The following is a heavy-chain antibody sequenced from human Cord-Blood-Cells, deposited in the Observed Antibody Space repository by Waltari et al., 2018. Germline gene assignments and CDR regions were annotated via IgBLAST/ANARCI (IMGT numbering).Heavy chain of an antibody. D-gene: IGHD3-10*01. CDR1: GYTFTGYY. V-gene: IGHV1-2*06. CDR3: AGDTAYGSGGYYYYGMDV. J-gene: IGHJ6*02. CDR2: INPNSGGT. Sequence: QVQLVQSGAEVKKPGASVKVSCKAPGYTFTGYYMHWVRQAPGQGLEWMGRINPNSGGTNYAQKFQGRVTMTRDTSISTAYMELSRLRSDDTAVYYCAGDTAYGSGGYYYYGMDVWGQGTTVTVSS.